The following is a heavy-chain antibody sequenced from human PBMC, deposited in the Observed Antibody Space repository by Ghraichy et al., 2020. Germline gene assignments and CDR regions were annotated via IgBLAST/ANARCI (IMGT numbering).Heavy chain of an antibody. D-gene: IGHD6-13*01. CDR2: TIPLFGRT. Sequence: SVKVSCKASVDTFIDYSINWVRQAPGQGLEWMGGTIPLFGRTDYPRKFQGRVTFTADKSTTTAYMELSSLISEDTAVYYCARGRVGSSWNAPVPQYYGMDVWGQGTTVTVSS. CDR3: ARGRVGSSWNAPVPQYYGMDV. V-gene: IGHV1-69*06. J-gene: IGHJ6*02. CDR1: VDTFIDYS.